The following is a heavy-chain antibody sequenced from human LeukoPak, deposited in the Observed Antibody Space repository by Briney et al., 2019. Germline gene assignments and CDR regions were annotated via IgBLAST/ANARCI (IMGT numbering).Heavy chain of an antibody. CDR3: AKDRVTAAGYYFDY. J-gene: IGHJ4*02. CDR1: GFTFSTYT. D-gene: IGHD6-13*01. CDR2: IRGSDSSI. V-gene: IGHV3-48*04. Sequence: GGSLRLSCVASGFTFSTYTMNWVRQAPGKGLECVSYIRGSDSSIYYADSVKGRFTISRDNARNSLFLQMNSLRAEDTAVYYCAKDRVTAAGYYFDYWGQGTLVTVSS.